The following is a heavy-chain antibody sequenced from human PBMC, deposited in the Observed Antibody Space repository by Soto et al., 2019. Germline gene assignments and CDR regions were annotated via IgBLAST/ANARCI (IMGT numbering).Heavy chain of an antibody. Sequence: GGSLRLSCAASGFTFSSYWMSWVRQAPGKGLEWVANIKQDGSEKYYVDSVKGRFTISRDNAKNSLYLQMNSLRAEDTAVYYCARSSSGSYLYYYYYYGMDVWGQGTTVTVSS. J-gene: IGHJ6*02. CDR3: ARSSSGSYLYYYYYYGMDV. D-gene: IGHD1-26*01. V-gene: IGHV3-7*01. CDR2: IKQDGSEK. CDR1: GFTFSSYW.